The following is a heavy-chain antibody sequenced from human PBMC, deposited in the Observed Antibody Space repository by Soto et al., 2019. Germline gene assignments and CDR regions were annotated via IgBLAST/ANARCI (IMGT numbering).Heavy chain of an antibody. Sequence: EVQLVESGGGLVQPGGSLRLSCAASGFTFSDHYMDWVRQAPGKGLEWVGRSRNKANGYTTEYAASVKGRFTISRDASTNSLYLQMSSLKTEDTAVYYCVRIMSSGSYFDPWGQGTLVTVSS. CDR1: GFTFSDHY. J-gene: IGHJ4*02. V-gene: IGHV3-72*01. CDR2: SRNKANGYTT. CDR3: VRIMSSGSYFDP. D-gene: IGHD3-10*01.